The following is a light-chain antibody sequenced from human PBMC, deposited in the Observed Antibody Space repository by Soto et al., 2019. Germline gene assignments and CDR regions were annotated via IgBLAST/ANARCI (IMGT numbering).Light chain of an antibody. CDR1: QSVSIW. CDR2: EAS. CDR3: QQYYDYPWM. V-gene: IGKV1-5*01. J-gene: IGKJ1*01. Sequence: DIHMAQSPATLSASVGDRVAITCRASQSVSIWLAWYQQKPGNAPRLLIYEASSLKSGVPSRFSGSGSGTEFTLTISSLQPDDFATYYCQQYYDYPWMFGQGTKVKIK.